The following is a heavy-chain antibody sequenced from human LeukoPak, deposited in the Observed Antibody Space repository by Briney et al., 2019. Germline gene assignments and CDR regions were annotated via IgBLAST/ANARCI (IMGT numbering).Heavy chain of an antibody. CDR1: GFTFSSYA. V-gene: IGHV3-30*03. Sequence: PGGSLRLSCAASGFTFSSYAMSWVRQAPGKGLEWLAVISFDGSTKYYADAVRGRVPISRDNSRNTMFLEINSLRPEDTAVYFCARAAVVTGGLDLWGRGTLVTVSS. J-gene: IGHJ2*01. CDR2: ISFDGSTK. CDR3: ARAAVVTGGLDL. D-gene: IGHD2-21*02.